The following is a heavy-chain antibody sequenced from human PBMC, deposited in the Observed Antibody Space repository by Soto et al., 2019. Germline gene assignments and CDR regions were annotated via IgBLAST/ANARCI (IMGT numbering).Heavy chain of an antibody. CDR2: IIPIFDKA. Sequence: QVHLVQSGAEVTKPGSSVKVSGKTSGDTFSTYGFDWVRQAPGQSLEWVGGIIPIFDKANYAEGFQDRITISADASTSTVYMQLISLRSEDTEMYYSARAGGRHLERGGVWDYSGQGTLVTVSS. CDR3: ARAGGRHLERGGVWDY. V-gene: IGHV1-69*01. CDR1: GDTFSTYG. D-gene: IGHD1-1*01. J-gene: IGHJ4*02.